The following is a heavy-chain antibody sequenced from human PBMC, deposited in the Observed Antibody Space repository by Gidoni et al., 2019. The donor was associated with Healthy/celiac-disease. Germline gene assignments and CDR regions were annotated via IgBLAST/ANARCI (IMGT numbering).Heavy chain of an antibody. Sequence: QLQLQESGPGLVKPSPTLSLTCTVSGGSISSSTFYWGWIRQPPGKGLEWIGSFHDTGGTYSNPSLKSRVIISVDMSKNQFSLRLSSVTAADTAVYYCATHTATIKAFDSWGQGTLVTVSS. J-gene: IGHJ4*02. CDR2: FHDTGGT. D-gene: IGHD5-12*01. CDR1: GGSISSSTFY. V-gene: IGHV4-39*01. CDR3: ATHTATIKAFDS.